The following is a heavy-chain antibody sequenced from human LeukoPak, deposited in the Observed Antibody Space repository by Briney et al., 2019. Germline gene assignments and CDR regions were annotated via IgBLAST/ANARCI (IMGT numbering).Heavy chain of an antibody. CDR1: GFTFSGYY. V-gene: IGHV3-11*01. Sequence: PGGSLRLSCAASGFTFSGYYMSWICQAPGKGLEWVSYISSSGSTIYYADSVKGRFTISRDNAKNSLYLQMNSLRAEDTAVYYCARTTVTTYNWFDPWGQGTLVTVSS. J-gene: IGHJ5*02. CDR2: ISSSGSTI. D-gene: IGHD4-17*01. CDR3: ARTTVTTYNWFDP.